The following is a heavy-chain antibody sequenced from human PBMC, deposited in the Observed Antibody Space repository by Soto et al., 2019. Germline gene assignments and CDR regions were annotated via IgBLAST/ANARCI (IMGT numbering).Heavy chain of an antibody. J-gene: IGHJ5*02. CDR3: ARGDQFGWFDP. D-gene: IGHD3-16*01. CDR1: GGSVSSDTYY. CDR2: IYYSGST. V-gene: IGHV4-61*01. Sequence: QVQLQAWGTGLVKPSETLSLTCFVSGGSVSSDTYYWSWIRQPPGKGLEWIGYIYYSGSTNYNPSLKSRVTMSVDTSKNSFSLKLSSVTAADTAVYYCARGDQFGWFDPWGQGTLVTVSS.